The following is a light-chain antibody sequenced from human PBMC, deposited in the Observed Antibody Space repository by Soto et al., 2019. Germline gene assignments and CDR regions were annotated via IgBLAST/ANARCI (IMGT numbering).Light chain of an antibody. V-gene: IGKV3-15*01. CDR1: QSVSSN. Sequence: EIVMTQSPATLSVSAGERATLSCRASQSVSSNLAWYQQKPGQAPRLXIYGASTRATGIPARFSGSGSGTEFTLTISRLEPEDFAVYYCQQYGSSPITFGQGTRWRL. J-gene: IGKJ5*01. CDR2: GAS. CDR3: QQYGSSPIT.